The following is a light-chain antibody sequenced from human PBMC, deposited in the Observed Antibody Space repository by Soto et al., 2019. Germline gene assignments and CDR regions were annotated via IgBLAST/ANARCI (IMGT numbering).Light chain of an antibody. V-gene: IGLV1-40*01. J-gene: IGLJ1*01. CDR2: MNS. Sequence: QSVLTQPPSVSGAPGQRVTISCTGSSSNIGAGSDVHWYQRLPGTAPKLLIYMNSNRPSGVPDRFSGYKSGTSASLAITELRAEDEADYYCQSYDRTLSGYVFGSGTKVTVL. CDR1: SSNIGAGSD. CDR3: QSYDRTLSGYV.